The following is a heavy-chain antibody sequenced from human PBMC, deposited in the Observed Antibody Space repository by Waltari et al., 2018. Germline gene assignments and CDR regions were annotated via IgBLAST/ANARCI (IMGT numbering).Heavy chain of an antibody. V-gene: IGHV3-33*08. Sequence: QVQLVESGGGAVQPGRSRRLSCAASGSPFSNYGMPWVRQAPGKGLEWVAVIWYDGSKEYYADSVKGRFTISRDNSKNTVYLQMNSLRAEDTAVYYCARAGFVCSGGSCYGDYWGQGTLVTVSS. J-gene: IGHJ4*02. D-gene: IGHD2-15*01. CDR3: ARAGFVCSGGSCYGDY. CDR1: GSPFSNYG. CDR2: IWYDGSKE.